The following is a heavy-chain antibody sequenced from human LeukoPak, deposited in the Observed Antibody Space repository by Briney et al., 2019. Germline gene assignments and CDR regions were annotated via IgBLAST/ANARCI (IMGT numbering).Heavy chain of an antibody. CDR2: IYYSGST. CDR3: ARYGKIYSDYDNYFDY. J-gene: IGHJ4*02. Sequence: SETLSLTYTVSGGSISSYYWSWIRQPPGKGLEWIGYIYYSGSTNYNPSLKSRVTISVDTSKNQFSLKLSSVTAADTAVYYCARYGKIYSDYDNYFDYWGQGTLVTVSS. CDR1: GGSISSYY. D-gene: IGHD5-12*01. V-gene: IGHV4-59*01.